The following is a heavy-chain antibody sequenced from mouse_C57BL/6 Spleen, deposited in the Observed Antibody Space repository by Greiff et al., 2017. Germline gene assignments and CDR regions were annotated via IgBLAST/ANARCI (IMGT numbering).Heavy chain of an antibody. V-gene: IGHV5-17*01. D-gene: IGHD2-1*01. CDR3: ARRRIYYGNYDYAMDY. CDR1: GFTFSDYG. CDR2: ISSGSSTI. Sequence: EVKLQESGGGLVKPGGSLKLSCAASGFTFSDYGMHWVRQAPEKGLEWVAYISSGSSTIYYADTVKGRFTISRYNAKNTLFLQMTSLRSEDTAMYYCARRRIYYGNYDYAMDYWGQGTSVTVSS. J-gene: IGHJ4*01.